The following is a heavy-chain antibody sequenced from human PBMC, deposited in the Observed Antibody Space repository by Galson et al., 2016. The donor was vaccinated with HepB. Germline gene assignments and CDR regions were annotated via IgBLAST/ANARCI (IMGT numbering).Heavy chain of an antibody. CDR3: ARHYYYDGNAFAI. CDR1: GFMFSRYW. Sequence: SLRLSCAASGFMFSRYWMNWVRQAPGKGLEWVANIKQDGSEKNYVASVKDRFTISRDNAKNSLYLQINSLRAEDTAIYYCARHYYYDGNAFAIWGQGTMVTVSS. D-gene: IGHD3-22*01. J-gene: IGHJ3*02. V-gene: IGHV3-7*03. CDR2: IKQDGSEK.